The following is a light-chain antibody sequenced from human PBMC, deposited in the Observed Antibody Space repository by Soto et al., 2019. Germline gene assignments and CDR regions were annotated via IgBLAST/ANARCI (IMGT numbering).Light chain of an antibody. CDR3: SSYTSSSTRV. CDR1: SSDVGGYNY. V-gene: IGLV2-14*01. J-gene: IGLJ3*02. CDR2: DVS. Sequence: QSALTQPASVSGSPGQSIIISCTGTSSDVGGYNYVSWYQQHPGKAPKLMIYDVSNRPSGVSNRFSGSKSGNTASLTISGLQAEDEADYYCSSYTSSSTRVFGGGTKLTVL.